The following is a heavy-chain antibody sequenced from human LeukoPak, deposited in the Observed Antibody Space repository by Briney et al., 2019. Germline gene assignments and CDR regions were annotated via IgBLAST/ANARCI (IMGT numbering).Heavy chain of an antibody. CDR2: ISYDGINK. D-gene: IGHD3-22*01. V-gene: IGHV3-30-3*01. CDR1: GFTFTSYA. J-gene: IGHJ6*02. Sequence: RSLRLSCVVSGFTFTSYAMHWVRQAPGKGLEWVAAISYDGINKYYADSVKGRFTISRDNSKNTLYVEMNSLRAEDTAVYYCARVIFSGYYTYYYYYGMDVWGQGTTVTVSS. CDR3: ARVIFSGYYTYYYYYGMDV.